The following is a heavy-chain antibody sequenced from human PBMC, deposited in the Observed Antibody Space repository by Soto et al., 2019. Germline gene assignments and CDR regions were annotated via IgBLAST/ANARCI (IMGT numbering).Heavy chain of an antibody. Sequence: SETLSLTCSVSGDSISNYYWTWIRQPPGKGLEWIGCFYNSGNTNYNPSLKSRVTISVDTSNNQFSLGVNSVTAADTAVYYCARAPRGNYGYPRYFDYWGQGTLVTVSS. V-gene: IGHV4-59*01. CDR2: FYNSGNT. J-gene: IGHJ4*02. CDR1: GDSISNYY. D-gene: IGHD3-10*01. CDR3: ARAPRGNYGYPRYFDY.